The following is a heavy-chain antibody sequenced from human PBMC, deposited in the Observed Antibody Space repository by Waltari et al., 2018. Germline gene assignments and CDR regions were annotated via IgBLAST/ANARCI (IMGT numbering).Heavy chain of an antibody. CDR2: MHPDGSAK. CDR1: GFTFSTYW. V-gene: IGHV3-7*03. J-gene: IGHJ1*01. D-gene: IGHD2-8*01. Sequence: EVQLVESGGGLVQPGTSLGLSCAASGFTFSTYWMSWVRQAPGKGLEGVSNMHPDGSAKYYGDSVRGRFTVSRDNAKKSMYLHMNSLRAEDTAIYYCCTNDAWSFQVWGQGTLVTVSS. CDR3: CTNDAWSFQV.